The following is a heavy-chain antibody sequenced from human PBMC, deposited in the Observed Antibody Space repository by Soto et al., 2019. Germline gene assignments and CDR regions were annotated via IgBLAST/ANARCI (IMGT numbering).Heavy chain of an antibody. J-gene: IGHJ6*02. V-gene: IGHV3-11*01. CDR2: ISSSGSTI. CDR1: GFTFSDYY. Sequence: QVQLVESGGGLVKPGGSLRLSCAASGFTFSDYYMSWIRQAPGKGLEWVSYISSSGSTIYYADSVKGRFTISRDNAKNSLYRQMNSLRAEDTAVYYCAREQYCSSTSCLYYYGMDVWGQGTTVTVSS. D-gene: IGHD2-2*01. CDR3: AREQYCSSTSCLYYYGMDV.